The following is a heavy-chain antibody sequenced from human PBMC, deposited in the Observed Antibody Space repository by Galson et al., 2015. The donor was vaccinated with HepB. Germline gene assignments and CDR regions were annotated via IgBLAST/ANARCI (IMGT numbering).Heavy chain of an antibody. CDR1: GYTFTGHY. CDR3: ARGGGYPYYYYYGMDV. Sequence: SVKVSCKASGYTFTGHYVHWVRQAPGQGLEWMGWINPDSGGTNYAQNFQGWVTMTRDTSISTAYMELTRLKSGDTAVYYCARGGGYPYYYYYGMDVWGQGTTVTVS. D-gene: IGHD3-22*01. CDR2: INPDSGGT. V-gene: IGHV1-2*04. J-gene: IGHJ6*02.